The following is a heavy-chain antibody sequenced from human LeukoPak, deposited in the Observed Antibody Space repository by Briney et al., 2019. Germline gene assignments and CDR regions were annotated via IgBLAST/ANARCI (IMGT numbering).Heavy chain of an antibody. Sequence: SVKVSCKASGGTFSSYTISWVRQAPGQGLEWMGRIIPILGIANYAQKFQGRVTITADKSTSTAYMELSSLRSEDTAVYYCASSGTGSQYYMDVWGKGTTVTVSS. CDR3: ASSGTGSQYYMDV. CDR1: GGTFSSYT. J-gene: IGHJ6*03. V-gene: IGHV1-69*02. CDR2: IIPILGIA. D-gene: IGHD3-10*01.